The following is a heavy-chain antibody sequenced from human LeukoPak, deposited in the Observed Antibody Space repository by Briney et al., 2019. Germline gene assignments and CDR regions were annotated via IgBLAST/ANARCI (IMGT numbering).Heavy chain of an antibody. CDR3: ARDLIAVAGTCFDY. V-gene: IGHV4-34*01. D-gene: IGHD6-19*01. Sequence: SETLSLTCAVYGGSFSGYYWSWIRQPPGNGLEWIGSLYYSGSTYENPSLKSRVTISVDTSKNQFSLKLSSVTAANTAVYYCARDLIAVAGTCFDYWGQGTLVTVSS. J-gene: IGHJ4*02. CDR1: GGSFSGYY. CDR2: LYYSGST.